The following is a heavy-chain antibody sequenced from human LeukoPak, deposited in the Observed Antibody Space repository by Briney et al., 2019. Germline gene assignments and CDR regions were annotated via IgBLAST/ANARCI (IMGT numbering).Heavy chain of an antibody. CDR1: GGSFSGYY. CDR3: ARGSAAADLAYYFDY. V-gene: IGHV4-34*01. CDR2: INHSGST. J-gene: IGHJ4*02. D-gene: IGHD6-13*01. Sequence: SETLSLTCAVYGGSFSGYYWNWIRQPPGKGLEWIGEINHSGSTNYNPSLKSRVTISVDTSKNQFSLKLSSVTAADTAVYYCARGSAAADLAYYFDYWGQGTLVTVSS.